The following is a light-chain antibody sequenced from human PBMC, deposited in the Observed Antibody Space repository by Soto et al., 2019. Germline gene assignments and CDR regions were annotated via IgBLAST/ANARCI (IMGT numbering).Light chain of an antibody. CDR2: VAS. CDR1: QDISGY. V-gene: IGKV1-39*01. CDR3: QECYSAPWT. Sequence: DIQMTQSPSSLSASVGDSVTITCRASQDISGYLNWYQQKPGKAPELLIYVASRLQSGVPSRFSGSGSGTDLSLTISSLQPEDFATYFCQECYSAPWTFGQGIKVEMK. J-gene: IGKJ1*01.